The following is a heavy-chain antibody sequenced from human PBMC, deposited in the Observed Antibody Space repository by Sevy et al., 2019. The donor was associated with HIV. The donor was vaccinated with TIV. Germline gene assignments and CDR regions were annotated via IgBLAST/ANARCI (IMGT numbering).Heavy chain of an antibody. Sequence: EGSLRLSCAASGFTFRIYWMSWVRQAPGKGLEWVAHIRQDAGEKYHVDSVKGRFTISRDNANSSLYLQMNSLRAEDTAVYYCARYIAARPRGYYFDYWGQGTLVTVSS. CDR1: GFTFRIYW. D-gene: IGHD6-6*01. CDR2: IRQDAGEK. V-gene: IGHV3-7*01. CDR3: ARYIAARPRGYYFDY. J-gene: IGHJ4*02.